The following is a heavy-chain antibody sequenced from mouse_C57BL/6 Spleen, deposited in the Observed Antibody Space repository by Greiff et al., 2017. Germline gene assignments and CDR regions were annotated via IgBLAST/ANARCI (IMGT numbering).Heavy chain of an antibody. J-gene: IGHJ4*01. D-gene: IGHD1-1*01. CDR3: ARQCYGRSPPYDMDY. CDR1: GFTFSSYG. CDR2: ISSGGSYT. Sequence: DVMLVESGGDLVKPGGSLKLSCAASGFTFSSYGMSWVRQTPDKRLEWVATISSGGSYTYYPDSVKGRFTISKDNAKNALYLQMSSLKSEDTALYYGARQCYGRSPPYDMDYWGHGTSVTFSS. V-gene: IGHV5-6*02.